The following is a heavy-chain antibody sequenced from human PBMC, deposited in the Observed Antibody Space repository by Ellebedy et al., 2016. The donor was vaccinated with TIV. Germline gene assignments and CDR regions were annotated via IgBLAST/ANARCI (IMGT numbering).Heavy chain of an antibody. CDR3: ARDSITMFFDP. D-gene: IGHD3-10*02. Sequence: GGSLRLSXAASGFTFSSYWMTWVRQAPGKGPEWVANIKEDGSEKHYVDSVKGRFTTSRDNAKNSLFLQMNSLRAEDTAVYYCARDSITMFFDPWGRGTLVTVSS. CDR2: IKEDGSEK. J-gene: IGHJ5*02. V-gene: IGHV3-7*03. CDR1: GFTFSSYW.